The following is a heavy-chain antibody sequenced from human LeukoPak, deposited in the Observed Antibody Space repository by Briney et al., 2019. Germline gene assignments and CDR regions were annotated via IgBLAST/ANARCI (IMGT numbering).Heavy chain of an antibody. D-gene: IGHD5-18*01. Sequence: PGGSLRLSSAATGFTFSDYYMSLIRQASEKGLEWVSYISSSSSYTNYADSVKGRFTISRDNAKNSLYLQMNSLRAEDTAVYYCARVRGYGYYYFDYWGQGTLVTVSS. CDR3: ARVRGYGYYYFDY. CDR1: GFTFSDYY. CDR2: ISSSSSYT. J-gene: IGHJ4*02. V-gene: IGHV3-11*06.